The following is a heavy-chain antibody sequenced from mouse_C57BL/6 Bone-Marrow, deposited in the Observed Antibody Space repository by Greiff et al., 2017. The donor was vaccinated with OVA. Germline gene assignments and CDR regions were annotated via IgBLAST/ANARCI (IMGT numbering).Heavy chain of an antibody. D-gene: IGHD2-5*01. CDR1: GYTFTDYN. CDR2: INPNNGGT. CDR3: ASEGGYSKNYAMDY. J-gene: IGHJ4*01. V-gene: IGHV1-18*01. Sequence: EVQLQQSGPELVKPGASVKISCKASGYTFTDYNMDWVKQSHGKSLEWIGDINPNNGGTIYNQKFKGKATLTVDKSSSTAYMELRSLTSEDTAVYYGASEGGYSKNYAMDYWGQGTSVTVSS.